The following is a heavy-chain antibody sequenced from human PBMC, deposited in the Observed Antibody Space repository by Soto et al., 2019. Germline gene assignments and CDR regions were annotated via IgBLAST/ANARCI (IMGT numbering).Heavy chain of an antibody. CDR3: ARGPVVPAAMYYYYYYMDV. J-gene: IGHJ6*03. V-gene: IGHV3-11*01. Sequence: GGSLRLSCAASGFTFSDYYMSWIRQAPGKGLEWVSYISSSGSTIYYADSVKGRFTISRDNAKNSLYLQMNSLRAEDTAVYYCARGPVVPAAMYYYYYYMDVWGKGTTVTVSS. CDR1: GFTFSDYY. CDR2: ISSSGSTI. D-gene: IGHD2-2*01.